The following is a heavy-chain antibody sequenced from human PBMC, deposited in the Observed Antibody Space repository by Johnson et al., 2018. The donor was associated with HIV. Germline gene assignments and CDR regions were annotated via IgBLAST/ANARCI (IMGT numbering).Heavy chain of an antibody. D-gene: IGHD3-10*01. CDR2: IYSGGST. J-gene: IGHJ3*02. Sequence: VRLVESGGGLVQPGGSLRLSCGASGFSVSNNYMNWVRQAPGKGLEWVSVIYSGGSTYYVDSVKGRFTISRDNSKNTLYLQMNSLRAEDTAVYYCAREYDAFDIWGQGTMVTVSS. V-gene: IGHV3-66*02. CDR3: AREYDAFDI. CDR1: GFSVSNNY.